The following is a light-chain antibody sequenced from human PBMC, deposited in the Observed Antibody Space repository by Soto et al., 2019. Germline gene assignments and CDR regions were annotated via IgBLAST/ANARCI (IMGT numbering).Light chain of an antibody. CDR2: DVS. V-gene: IGLV2-11*01. CDR1: SSDVGDYNY. J-gene: IGLJ1*01. CDR3: CSYAGSYLGV. Sequence: QSALTQPRSVSGSPGQSVTISCTGTSSDVGDYNYVSWYQQHPGKAPKLMIYDVSKRPSGVPDRFSGSKSGNTASLTISGLQAEDEADYYCCSYAGSYLGVFGTGTQLTVL.